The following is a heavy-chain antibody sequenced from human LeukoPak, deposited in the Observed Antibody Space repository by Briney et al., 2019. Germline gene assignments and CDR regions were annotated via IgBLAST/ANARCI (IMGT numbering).Heavy chain of an antibody. Sequence: SETLSLTCTVSGGSISSYYWSWIRQPAGKGLEWIGRIYRSGSTNYNPSLKSRVTMSVDTSKNQFSLKLSSVTAADTAVYYCARIGGSFYFYYYMDVWGKGTAVTVSS. CDR1: GGSISSYY. J-gene: IGHJ6*03. CDR2: IYRSGST. D-gene: IGHD3-10*01. CDR3: ARIGGSFYFYYYMDV. V-gene: IGHV4-4*07.